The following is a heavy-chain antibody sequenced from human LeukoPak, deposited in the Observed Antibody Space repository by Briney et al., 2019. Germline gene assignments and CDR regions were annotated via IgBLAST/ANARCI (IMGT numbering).Heavy chain of an antibody. CDR3: ARGLVAPYNWFDP. Sequence: SETLSLTCAVYGGSFSGYYWSWIRQPPGKGLEWIGEINHSGSTNYNPSLKSRVTISVDTSKNQFSLKLSPVTAADTAVYYCARGLVAPYNWFDPWGQGTLVTVSS. CDR1: GGSFSGYY. CDR2: INHSGST. V-gene: IGHV4-34*01. D-gene: IGHD2-15*01. J-gene: IGHJ5*02.